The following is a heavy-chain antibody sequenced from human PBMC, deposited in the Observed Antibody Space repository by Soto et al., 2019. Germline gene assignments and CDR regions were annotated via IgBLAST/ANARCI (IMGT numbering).Heavy chain of an antibody. J-gene: IGHJ4*02. V-gene: IGHV4-4*02. Sequence: PSETLSLTCGVFGGSISNSNWWTWVRQPPGKGLEWIGEIYHSGSTNYNSSLMSRVTISLDKVNNQFSLKLTSVTAADTAVYYCANRPIVGAAIWGQGGLVTVSS. CDR2: IYHSGST. D-gene: IGHD1-26*01. CDR1: GGSISNSNW. CDR3: ANRPIVGAAI.